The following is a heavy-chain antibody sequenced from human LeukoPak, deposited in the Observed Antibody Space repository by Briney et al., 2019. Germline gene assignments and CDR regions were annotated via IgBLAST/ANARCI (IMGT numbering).Heavy chain of an antibody. CDR2: VRQGGSET. J-gene: IGHJ4*02. CDR3: ARELDGVVITPAYDY. V-gene: IGHV3-7*01. CDR1: GFTFSAYW. D-gene: IGHD3-3*01. Sequence: GGSLRLSCAASGFTFSAYWMSWVRQAPGKGLEWVANVRQGGSETYYADSAKGRFTISRDNAKNSLYMQLNSLRAEDTAVYYCARELDGVVITPAYDYWGQGILVTVSS.